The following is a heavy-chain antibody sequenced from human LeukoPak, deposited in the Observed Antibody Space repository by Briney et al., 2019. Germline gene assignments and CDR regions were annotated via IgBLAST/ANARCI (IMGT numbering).Heavy chain of an antibody. J-gene: IGHJ4*02. V-gene: IGHV3-48*04. CDR2: ISGSGGTI. D-gene: IGHD3-10*01. CDR3: ARDRFYGSGSFDY. Sequence: GGSLRLSCAASGFTFTGYSMNWVRQAPGKGLEWVSYISGSGGTIFYVDSVKGRFTISRDNAKNSLYLQMNSLRAEDTAVYYCARDRFYGSGSFDYWGQGTLVTVSS. CDR1: GFTFTGYS.